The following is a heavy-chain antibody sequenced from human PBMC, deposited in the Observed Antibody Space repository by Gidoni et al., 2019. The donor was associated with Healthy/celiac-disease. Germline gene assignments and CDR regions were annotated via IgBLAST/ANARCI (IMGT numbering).Heavy chain of an antibody. CDR2: IGGCGGST. CDR3: ASEGYYYDSSGYYGY. CDR1: GFTFSSYA. V-gene: IGHV3-23*01. Sequence: EVQLLEFGGGLVQPGGSLRLSCAASGFTFSSYAISWVRQAPGKGLEWVSAIGGCGGSTYYADSVKSRFTISRDNSKNTLYLQMNSLRAEDTAVYYCASEGYYYDSSGYYGYWGQGTLVTVSS. J-gene: IGHJ4*02. D-gene: IGHD3-22*01.